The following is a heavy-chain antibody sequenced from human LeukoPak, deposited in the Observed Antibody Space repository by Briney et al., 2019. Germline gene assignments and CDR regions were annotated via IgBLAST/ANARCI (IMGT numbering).Heavy chain of an antibody. Sequence: SETRSLTCTVSGDSISRNYWSWNRQPPRSGRGWIGYIYDSGSTNYNPFLKRRVTISVDTSKNQFSLRLSSVTAADAAVYYWARRGRGYSYGWDWGQGTLVTVSS. CDR3: ARRGRGYSYGWD. D-gene: IGHD5-18*01. V-gene: IGHV4-59*01. CDR1: GDSISRNY. J-gene: IGHJ4*02. CDR2: IYDSGST.